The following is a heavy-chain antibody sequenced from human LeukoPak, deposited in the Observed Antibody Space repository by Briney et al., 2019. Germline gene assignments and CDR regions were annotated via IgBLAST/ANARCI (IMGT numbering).Heavy chain of an antibody. V-gene: IGHV3-7*01. CDR2: IKEDGSAK. J-gene: IGHJ6*03. D-gene: IGHD3-10*01. CDR1: GFTFSNYW. CDR3: AREITMVRGVSDYYYYMDV. Sequence: GGSLRLSCAASGFTFSNYWMSWVRQAPGKGLEWVANIKEDGSAKYYVDSVKGRFTISRDNSKNTLYLQMNSLRAEDTAVYYCAREITMVRGVSDYYYYMDVWGKGTTVTVSS.